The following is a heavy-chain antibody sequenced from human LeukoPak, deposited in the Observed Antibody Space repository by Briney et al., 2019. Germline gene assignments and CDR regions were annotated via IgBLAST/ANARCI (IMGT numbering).Heavy chain of an antibody. Sequence: GGSLRLSCAVSGITLSNYGMSWVRQAPGKGLGWVAGISDSGGRTNYADSVKGRFTISRDNPKNTLYLQMNSLRAEDTAVYFCAKRGVVIRVILVGFHEEAYYFDSWGQGALVTVSS. CDR3: AKRGVVIRVILVGFHEEAYYFDS. CDR1: GITLSNYG. J-gene: IGHJ4*02. D-gene: IGHD3-22*01. V-gene: IGHV3-23*01. CDR2: ISDSGGRT.